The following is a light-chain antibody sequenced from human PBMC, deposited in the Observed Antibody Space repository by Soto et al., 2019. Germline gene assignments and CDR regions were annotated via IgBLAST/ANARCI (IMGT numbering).Light chain of an antibody. CDR1: QSIDNRY. Sequence: EIVLTQSPGTLSSSPGERATLSCRASQSIDNRYLAWYQHKPGRAPRLLIYATSSRATGIPDRFGGSGSGTDFTLTINRLEPEDFAVYYCQQYFGSSWTFGQGTKVDIK. J-gene: IGKJ1*01. CDR2: ATS. CDR3: QQYFGSSWT. V-gene: IGKV3-20*01.